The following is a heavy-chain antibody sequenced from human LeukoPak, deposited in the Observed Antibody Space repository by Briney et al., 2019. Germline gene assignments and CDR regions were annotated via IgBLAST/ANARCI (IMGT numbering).Heavy chain of an antibody. CDR1: GGSISSYY. Sequence: SETLSLTCTVSGGSISSYYWSWIRQPPGKGLEWIGYIYYSGSTNYNPSLKSRVTISVDTSKNQFSLKLSSVTAAGTAVYYCASSGTDPMVRGVIDYWGQGTLVTVSS. V-gene: IGHV4-59*12. D-gene: IGHD3-10*01. J-gene: IGHJ4*02. CDR2: IYYSGST. CDR3: ASSGTDPMVRGVIDY.